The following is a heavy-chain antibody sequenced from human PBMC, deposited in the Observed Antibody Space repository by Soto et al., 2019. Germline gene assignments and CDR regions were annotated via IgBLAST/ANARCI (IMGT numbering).Heavy chain of an antibody. V-gene: IGHV4-4*07. CDR2: IYTSGST. CDR1: GGSISSYY. D-gene: IGHD3-22*01. J-gene: IGHJ4*02. CDR3: ARDRNYYDSSGYYMSFDY. Sequence: SETLSLTCTVSGGSISSYYLSWIRQPAGKGLEWIGRIYTSGSTNYNPSLKSRVTMSVDTSKNQFSLKLSSVTAADTAVYYCARDRNYYDSSGYYMSFDYWGQGTLVTVSS.